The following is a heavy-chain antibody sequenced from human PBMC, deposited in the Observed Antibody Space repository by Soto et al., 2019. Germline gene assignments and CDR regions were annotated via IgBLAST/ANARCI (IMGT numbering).Heavy chain of an antibody. CDR3: ASGHDAYKVRY. CDR2: IYYTGNT. J-gene: IGHJ4*02. Sequence: WTGIRQLPGKGLEWIGYIYYTGNTYYHPSLKSRPTISIATSENQFSLKLTSVTAADTAVYFCASGHDAYKVRYWGQGTLVTVSS. V-gene: IGHV4-31*02. D-gene: IGHD1-1*01.